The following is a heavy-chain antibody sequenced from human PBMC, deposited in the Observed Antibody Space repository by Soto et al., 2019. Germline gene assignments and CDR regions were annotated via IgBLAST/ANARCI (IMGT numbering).Heavy chain of an antibody. D-gene: IGHD6-13*01. CDR3: AGVSDRPGEQPPYY. CDR2: IIPILGIA. CDR1: GYTFTSYT. J-gene: IGHJ4*02. V-gene: IGHV1-69*02. Sequence: SVKVSCKASGYTFTSYTISWVRQAPGQGLEWMGRIIPILGIANYAQKFQGRVTITADKSTSTAYMELSSLRSEDTAVYYCAGVSDRPGEQPPYYWGQGTLVTVSS.